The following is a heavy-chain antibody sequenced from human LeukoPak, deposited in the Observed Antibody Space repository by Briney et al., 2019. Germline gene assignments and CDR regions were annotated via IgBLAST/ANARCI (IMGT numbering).Heavy chain of an antibody. Sequence: AGGSLRLSCAASGFTFTSYSMSWVRQAPGKGLEWVSTVSGSGTSTYYADSVKGRFTISRDNSKNTLYLQMNSLRTEDTAIYYCAKDEGSSGYYYAGGHDAFDIWGQGTMFTVSS. J-gene: IGHJ3*02. CDR1: GFTFTSYS. V-gene: IGHV3-23*01. CDR2: VSGSGTST. D-gene: IGHD3-22*01. CDR3: AKDEGSSGYYYAGGHDAFDI.